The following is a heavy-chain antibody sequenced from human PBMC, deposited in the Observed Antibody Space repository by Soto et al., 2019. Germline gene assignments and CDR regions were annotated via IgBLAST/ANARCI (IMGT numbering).Heavy chain of an antibody. CDR3: AKTPIGGTTGLDY. J-gene: IGHJ4*02. CDR1: GFTFSSYA. Sequence: GGSLRLSCAASGFTFSSYAMSWVRQAPGKGLEWVSAISGSGGSTYYADSVKGRFTISRDNSKNTLYLQMNSLGAEDTAVYYCAKTPIGGTTGLDYWGQGTLVTVSS. D-gene: IGHD1-1*01. CDR2: ISGSGGST. V-gene: IGHV3-23*01.